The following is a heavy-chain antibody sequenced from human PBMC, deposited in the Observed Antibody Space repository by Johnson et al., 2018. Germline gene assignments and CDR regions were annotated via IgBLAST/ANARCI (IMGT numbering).Heavy chain of an antibody. CDR3: ARARSWGIQLYYYYYGMDV. D-gene: IGHD5-18*01. CDR1: GFTFSSYG. CDR2: IWYDGSNK. V-gene: IGHV3-33*01. Sequence: QEQLVESGGGVVQPGRSLRLSCAASGFTFSSYGMHWVRQAPGKGLEWVAVIWYDGSNKYYADSVKGRFTISRDNSKNTLELQMNSLRDEDTTVYYCARARSWGIQLYYYYYGMDVWGQGTTVTVSS. J-gene: IGHJ6*02.